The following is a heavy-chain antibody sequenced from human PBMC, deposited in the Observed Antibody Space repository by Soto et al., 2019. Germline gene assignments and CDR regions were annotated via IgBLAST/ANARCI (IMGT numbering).Heavy chain of an antibody. Sequence: SETLSLTCTVSGGSISSGGYYWSWIRQHPGKGLEWIGYIYYSGSTYYNPSLKSRVTISVDTSKNQFSLKLSSVTAADTAVYYCARDYGNGDYGWFDPWGQGTLVTVSS. D-gene: IGHD4-17*01. CDR3: ARDYGNGDYGWFDP. J-gene: IGHJ5*02. CDR1: GGSISSGGYY. CDR2: IYYSGST. V-gene: IGHV4-31*03.